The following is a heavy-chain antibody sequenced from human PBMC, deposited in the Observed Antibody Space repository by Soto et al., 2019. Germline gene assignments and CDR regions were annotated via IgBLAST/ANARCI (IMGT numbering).Heavy chain of an antibody. CDR3: ARDQGTQSDWFDP. Sequence: ASETLSLTCAVYGGSFSGYYWSWIRQPPGKGLEWIGEINHSGSTNYNPSLKSRVTISVDTSKNQFSLKLSSVTAADTAVYYCARDQGTQSDWFDPWGQGTLVTVSS. V-gene: IGHV4-34*01. J-gene: IGHJ5*02. CDR1: GGSFSGYY. CDR2: INHSGST. D-gene: IGHD1-1*01.